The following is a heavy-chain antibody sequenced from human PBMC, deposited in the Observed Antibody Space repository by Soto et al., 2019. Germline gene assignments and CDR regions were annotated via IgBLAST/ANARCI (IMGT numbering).Heavy chain of an antibody. J-gene: IGHJ4*02. CDR2: ISAYNGNT. CDR1: VYTFTSYG. V-gene: IGHV1-18*04. CDR3: ARVSEWELAGDFDY. Sequence: ASVKVSCKASVYTFTSYGISWVRQAPGQGLEWMGWISAYNGNTNYAQKLQGRVTMTTDTSTSTAYMELRSLRSDDTAVYYCARVSEWELAGDFDYWGQGTLVTVSS. D-gene: IGHD1-26*01.